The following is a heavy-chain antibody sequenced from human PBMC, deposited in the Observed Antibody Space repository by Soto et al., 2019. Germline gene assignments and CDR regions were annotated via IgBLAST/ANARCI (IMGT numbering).Heavy chain of an antibody. CDR2: IYSGGST. Sequence: GGSLRLSCAASGFTVSSNYMSWVRQAPGKGLEWVSVIYSGGSTYYADSVKGRFTISRDNSKNTLYLQMNSLRAEDTAAYYCARLLTTYSSGWYGSIYYYYGMDVWGQGTTVTVSS. D-gene: IGHD6-19*01. V-gene: IGHV3-53*01. CDR1: GFTVSSNY. J-gene: IGHJ6*02. CDR3: ARLLTTYSSGWYGSIYYYYGMDV.